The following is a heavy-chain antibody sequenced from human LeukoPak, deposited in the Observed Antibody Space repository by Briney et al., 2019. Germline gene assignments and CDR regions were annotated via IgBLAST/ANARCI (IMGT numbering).Heavy chain of an antibody. J-gene: IGHJ4*02. D-gene: IGHD3-10*01. CDR3: AKALWSFSYFDY. V-gene: IGHV1-8*01. Sequence: GASVKVSCKASGYTFTSYDINWVRQATGQGLEWMGWMNPNSGDTGYAQKFQGRVTMTRNTSISTAYMELSSLRAEDTAVYYCAKALWSFSYFDYWGQGTLVTVSS. CDR2: MNPNSGDT. CDR1: GYTFTSYD.